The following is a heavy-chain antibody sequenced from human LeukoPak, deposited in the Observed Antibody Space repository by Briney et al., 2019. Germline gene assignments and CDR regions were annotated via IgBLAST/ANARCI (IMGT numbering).Heavy chain of an antibody. Sequence: GGSLRLSCAASGFSFSDAWMSWVRQAPGKGLEWVSAISGSGGSTYYADSVKGRFTISRDNSKNTLYLQMNSLRAEDTAVYYCAKLKDPSCYSNFDYWGQGTLVTVSS. D-gene: IGHD2-2*01. CDR3: AKLKDPSCYSNFDY. CDR1: GFSFSDAW. CDR2: ISGSGGST. J-gene: IGHJ4*02. V-gene: IGHV3-23*01.